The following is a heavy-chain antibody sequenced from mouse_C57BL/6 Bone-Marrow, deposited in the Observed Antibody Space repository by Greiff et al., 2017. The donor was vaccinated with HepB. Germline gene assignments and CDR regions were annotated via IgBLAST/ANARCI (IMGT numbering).Heavy chain of an antibody. D-gene: IGHD1-1*01. V-gene: IGHV1-64*01. CDR3: ARRFYYGSSHLYAMDY. Sequence: VQLQQSGAELVKPGASVKLSCKASGYTFTSYWMHWVKQRPGQGLEWIGMIHPNSGSTNYNEKFKSKATLTVDKSSSTAYMQLSSLTSEDSAVYYCARRFYYGSSHLYAMDYWGQGTSVTVSS. CDR1: GYTFTSYW. CDR2: IHPNSGST. J-gene: IGHJ4*01.